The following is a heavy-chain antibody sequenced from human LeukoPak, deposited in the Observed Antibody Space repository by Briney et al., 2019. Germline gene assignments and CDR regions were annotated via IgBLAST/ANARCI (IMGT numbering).Heavy chain of an antibody. Sequence: GGSLRLSCAASGFTFDDYGMSWVRQAPGKGLEWVSAISGSGGSTYYADSVKGRFTISRDNSKNTLYLQMNSLRAEDTAVYYCAKVRDSSGSIDAFDIWGQGTMVTVSS. CDR1: GFTFDDYG. D-gene: IGHD3-22*01. V-gene: IGHV3-23*01. CDR2: ISGSGGST. J-gene: IGHJ3*02. CDR3: AKVRDSSGSIDAFDI.